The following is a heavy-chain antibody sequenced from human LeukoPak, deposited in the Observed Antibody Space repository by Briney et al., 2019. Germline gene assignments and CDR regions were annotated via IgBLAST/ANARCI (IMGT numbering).Heavy chain of an antibody. J-gene: IGHJ6*03. CDR1: GYTLTELS. CDR3: ASARGFSSSWYRVEVMDV. Sequence: ASVKVSCKVSGYTLTELSMHWVRQAPGKGLEWMGGFDPEDGETIYAQKFQGRVTMTEDTSTDTAYMELSSLRSEDTAVYYCASARGFSSSWYRVEVMDVWGKGTTVTVSS. V-gene: IGHV1-24*01. CDR2: FDPEDGET. D-gene: IGHD6-13*01.